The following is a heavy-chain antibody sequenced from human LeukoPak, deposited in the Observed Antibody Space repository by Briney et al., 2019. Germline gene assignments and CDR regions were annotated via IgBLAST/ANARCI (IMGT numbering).Heavy chain of an antibody. V-gene: IGHV4-39*07. CDR3: ARVSSSGWIGAYYFDY. D-gene: IGHD6-19*01. CDR1: GGSISSSSYY. Sequence: SETLSLTCTVSGGSISSSSYYWGWIRQPPGKGLEWIGSIYHSGSTYYNPSLKSRVTISVDTSKNQFSLKLSSVTAADTAVYYCARVSSSGWIGAYYFDYWGQGTLVTVSS. CDR2: IYHSGST. J-gene: IGHJ4*02.